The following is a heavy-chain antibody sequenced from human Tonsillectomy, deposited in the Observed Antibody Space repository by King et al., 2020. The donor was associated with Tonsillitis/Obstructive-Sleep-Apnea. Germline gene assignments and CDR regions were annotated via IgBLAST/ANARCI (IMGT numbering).Heavy chain of an antibody. CDR3: ARDSRSHYYDTCGYYTFDH. CDR1: GYTFTTYG. J-gene: IGHJ4*02. Sequence: QLVQSGAEVKKPGASVKVSCKASGYTFTTYGISWVRQAPGQGLEWMGWISAYNGDTNYAQKLQGRVPMTTDTSTSKAYMEVRSLRSDDPAVYYCARDSRSHYYDTCGYYTFDHWGQGTLVTVSS. D-gene: IGHD3-22*01. CDR2: ISAYNGDT. V-gene: IGHV1-18*01.